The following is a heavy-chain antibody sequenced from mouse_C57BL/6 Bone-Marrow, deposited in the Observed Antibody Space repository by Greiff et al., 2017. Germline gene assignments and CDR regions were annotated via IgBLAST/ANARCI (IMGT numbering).Heavy chain of an antibody. J-gene: IGHJ1*03. Sequence: QVQLKQSGAELARPGASVKLSCKASGYTFTSYGISWVKQRTGQGLEWIGEIYPRSGNTYYNEKFKGKGTLTADKSSSTAYMELRSLTSENSAVYFGARNDGSSHWYFDFWGTGTTVTVSS. D-gene: IGHD1-1*01. CDR1: GYTFTSYG. CDR3: ARNDGSSHWYFDF. CDR2: IYPRSGNT. V-gene: IGHV1-81*01.